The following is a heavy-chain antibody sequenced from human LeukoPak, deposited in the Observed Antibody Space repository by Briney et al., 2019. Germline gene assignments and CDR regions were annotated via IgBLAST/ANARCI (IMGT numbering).Heavy chain of an antibody. J-gene: IGHJ4*02. CDR2: ISGSGGST. CDR3: AKDRRVSGWPY. CDR1: GFTFSSYA. V-gene: IGHV3-23*01. Sequence: GGSLRLSCAASGFTFSSYAMSWVRQAPGKGLEWVSAISGSGGSTYYADSVKGRFTISRDNSKNTLYLQMNSLRAEGTAVYYCAKDRRVSGWPYWGQGTLVTVSS. D-gene: IGHD6-19*01.